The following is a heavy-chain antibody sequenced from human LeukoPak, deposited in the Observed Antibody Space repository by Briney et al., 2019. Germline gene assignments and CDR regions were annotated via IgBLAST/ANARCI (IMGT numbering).Heavy chain of an antibody. J-gene: IGHJ4*02. CDR2: ISGSGGST. CDR3: ARLYQHDSSTYRPVDY. Sequence: GGSLRLSCAASGFTFSSYAMSWVRQAPRKGLEWVSAISGSGGSTYYADSVKGRFTISRDNSKKTLYLQMNSLRAEDTAVYYCARLYQHDSSTYRPVDYWGQGTLVSVSS. CDR1: GFTFSSYA. D-gene: IGHD3-22*01. V-gene: IGHV3-23*01.